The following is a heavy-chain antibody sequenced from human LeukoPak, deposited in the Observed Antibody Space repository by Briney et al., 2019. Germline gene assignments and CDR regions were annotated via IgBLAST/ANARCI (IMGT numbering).Heavy chain of an antibody. J-gene: IGHJ5*02. CDR3: AKSAGNYGGNSWWFDP. Sequence: GGSLRLSCAASGFTFSSYAMSWVRQAPGKGLEWVSAISGSGGSTYYADSVKGRFTISRDNSKNTLYLQMNSLSAEDTAVYYCAKSAGNYGGNSWWFDPWGQGTLVTVSS. D-gene: IGHD4-23*01. CDR2: ISGSGGST. V-gene: IGHV3-23*01. CDR1: GFTFSSYA.